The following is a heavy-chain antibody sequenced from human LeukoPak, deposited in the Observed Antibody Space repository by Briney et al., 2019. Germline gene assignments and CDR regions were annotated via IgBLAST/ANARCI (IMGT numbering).Heavy chain of an antibody. CDR1: GYTFTSYY. CDR2: INPSGGST. CDR3: ARGEYQLLQYYYYYGMDV. J-gene: IGHJ6*02. Sequence: ASVKVSCKASGYTFTSYYMHWVRQAPGQGLEWMGIINPSGGSTSYAQKFQGRVTMTRDTSTSTVYMELSSLRSEDTAVYYCARGEYQLLQYYYYYGMDVWGQGTTVTVSS. D-gene: IGHD2-2*01. V-gene: IGHV1-46*01.